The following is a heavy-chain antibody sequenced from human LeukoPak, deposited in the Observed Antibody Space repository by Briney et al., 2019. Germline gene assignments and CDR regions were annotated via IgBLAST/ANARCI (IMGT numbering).Heavy chain of an antibody. J-gene: IGHJ4*02. Sequence: SETLSLTCAVYGGSFSGYYWSWIRQPPGKGLEWIGEISHSGSTNYNPSLKSRVTISVDTSKNQFSLKLSSVTAADTAVYYCAAVTVTTYGNYNDYWGQGTLVTVSS. CDR3: AAVTVTTYGNYNDY. V-gene: IGHV4-34*01. CDR2: ISHSGST. CDR1: GGSFSGYY. D-gene: IGHD4-17*01.